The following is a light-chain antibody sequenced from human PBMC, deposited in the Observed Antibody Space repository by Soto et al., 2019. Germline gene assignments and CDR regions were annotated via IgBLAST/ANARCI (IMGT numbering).Light chain of an antibody. J-gene: IGKJ1*01. CDR1: RSLQTW. Sequence: IQMTQSPSTLSASVGDRVTITCRASRSLQTWLAWYQQKPGKVPKLLIYQASSLQNGVPARFIGSGSGTEFTLTISSLQPYDVATYYCQQYTCLWTFGPGTKVEIK. CDR3: QQYTCLWT. V-gene: IGKV1-5*03. CDR2: QAS.